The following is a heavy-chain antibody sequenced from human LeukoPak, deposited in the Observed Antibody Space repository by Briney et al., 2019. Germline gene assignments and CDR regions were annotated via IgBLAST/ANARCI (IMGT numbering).Heavy chain of an antibody. J-gene: IGHJ4*02. Sequence: SETLSLICTVSGGSINRYYWNWIRQSPGKGLEWVGYILYTGTINYNPSLKGRVTISLDTSKSPFSLRLSTLTAADTAVYYCARQPSYDIWSRDYFDSWGQGTPVTVSS. CDR1: GGSINRYY. CDR3: ARQPSYDIWSRDYFDS. D-gene: IGHD3-3*01. V-gene: IGHV4-59*08. CDR2: ILYTGTI.